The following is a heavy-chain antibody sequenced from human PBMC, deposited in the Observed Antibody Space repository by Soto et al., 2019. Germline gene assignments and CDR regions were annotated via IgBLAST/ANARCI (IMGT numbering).Heavy chain of an antibody. V-gene: IGHV3-33*08. CDR2: IWYDGSNK. CDR3: ARDQLLPRVYYYYMDV. Sequence: GGSLRLSCAASGFTFSSYAMHWVRQAPGKGLEWVAVIWYDGSNKYYADSVKGRFTIFRDNSKNTLYLQMNSLRAEDTVVYYCARDQLLPRVYYYYMDVWGKGTTVTVSS. D-gene: IGHD2-2*01. J-gene: IGHJ6*03. CDR1: GFTFSSYA.